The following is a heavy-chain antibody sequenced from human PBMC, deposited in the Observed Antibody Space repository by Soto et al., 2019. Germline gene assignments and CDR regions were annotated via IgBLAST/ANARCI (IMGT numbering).Heavy chain of an antibody. CDR2: IGGSGDIT. J-gene: IGHJ4*02. CDR1: GFRFSNFA. CDR3: AKDDFTDRGEDYFDH. Sequence: RGGSLRLSCAASGFRFSNFAMSWVRQAPGKGLEWVSGIGGSGDITFYADSVKGRFGISRDNSQNTLYLQINSLRAEDTAVYFCAKDDFTDRGEDYFDHWGPGTLVTVSS. D-gene: IGHD2-21*01. V-gene: IGHV3-23*01.